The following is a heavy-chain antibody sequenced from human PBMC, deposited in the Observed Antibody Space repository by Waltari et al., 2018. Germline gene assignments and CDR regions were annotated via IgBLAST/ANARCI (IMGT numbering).Heavy chain of an antibody. V-gene: IGHV1-2*02. CDR2: INPNSGGT. CDR3: ARDREVAEYFQH. Sequence: QVQLVQSGAEVKKPGASVKVSCKASGYTFTGYYMHWVRQAPGQRVEWMGWINPNSGGTNYAQKFQGRVTMPRDTSISTAYMELSRLRSDDTAVYYCARDREVAEYFQHWGQGTLVTVSS. CDR1: GYTFTGYY. J-gene: IGHJ1*01. D-gene: IGHD1-26*01.